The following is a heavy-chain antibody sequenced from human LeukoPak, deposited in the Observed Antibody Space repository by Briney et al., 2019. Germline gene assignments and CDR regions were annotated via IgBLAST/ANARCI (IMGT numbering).Heavy chain of an antibody. J-gene: IGHJ4*02. V-gene: IGHV3-7*03. CDR1: GLTFSIYA. CDR2: IKQDGSEK. CDR3: ARWRATYYFDY. Sequence: PGGSLRLSCAASGLTFSIYAMSWVRQAPGKGLEWVANIKQDGSEKYYVDSVKGRFTISRDNAKYSLYLQMNSLRAEDTAVYYCARWRATYYFDYWGQGTLVTVSS.